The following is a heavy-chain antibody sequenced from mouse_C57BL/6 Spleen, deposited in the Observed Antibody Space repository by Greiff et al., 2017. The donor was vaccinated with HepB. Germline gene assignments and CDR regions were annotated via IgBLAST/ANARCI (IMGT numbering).Heavy chain of an antibody. CDR1: GYSFTGYY. CDR2: IYPYNGVS. J-gene: IGHJ4*01. D-gene: IGHD2-4*01. Sequence: EVKVVESGPELVKPGASVKISCKASGYSFTGYYMHWVKQSHGNILDWIGYIYPYNGVSSYNQKFKGKATLTVDKSSSTAYMELRSLTSEDSAVYYCARDYDYDEPYAMDYWGQGTSVTVSS. V-gene: IGHV1-31*01. CDR3: ARDYDYDEPYAMDY.